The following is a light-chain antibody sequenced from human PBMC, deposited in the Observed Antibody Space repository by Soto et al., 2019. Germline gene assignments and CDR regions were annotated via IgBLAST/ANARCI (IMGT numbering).Light chain of an antibody. J-gene: IGLJ2*01. CDR3: SSFAGINNPLV. V-gene: IGLV2-8*01. CDR1: SSDVGGSNY. Sequence: QSALTQPPSASGSPGQLVAISCTGTSSDVGGSNYVSWYQRHPGKAPKLMIFEVNKRPSGVPNRFSGSKSGNTASLTVSGLQAEDEADYYCSSFAGINNPLVFGGGTKLTVL. CDR2: EVN.